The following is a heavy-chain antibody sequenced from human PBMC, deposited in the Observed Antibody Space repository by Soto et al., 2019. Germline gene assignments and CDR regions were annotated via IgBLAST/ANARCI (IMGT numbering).Heavy chain of an antibody. V-gene: IGHV3-48*02. CDR2: IASSSWNI. J-gene: IGHJ2*01. Sequence: EVQLVETGGGLIQPGGSLRLSCAASGFTVSSNYMSWVRQAPGKGLEWVSYIASSSWNIYYADTVKGRFTISRDNAKNSLYLQMNSLRDEDTAVYYCARGPSAAAPLSDWFFDLWGRGTLVSVSS. CDR3: ARGPSAAAPLSDWFFDL. D-gene: IGHD2-2*01. CDR1: GFTVSSNY.